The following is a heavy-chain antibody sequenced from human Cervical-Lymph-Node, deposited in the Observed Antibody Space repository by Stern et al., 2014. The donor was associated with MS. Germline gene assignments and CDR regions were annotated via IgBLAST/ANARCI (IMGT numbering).Heavy chain of an antibody. CDR1: GFTFTSYD. CDR3: ARDSYDSKLRFDF. D-gene: IGHD3-22*01. J-gene: IGHJ4*02. V-gene: IGHV1-46*01. CDR2: INPGGGGA. Sequence: QVQLVESGAEVRKPGASVKVSCKASGFTFTSYDIHWVRQAPGQGLEWMDKINPGGGGASYAQKFQGRVTVTRDTSTNTVYMELSSLRSEDTAVYYCARDSYDSKLRFDFWGQGTLVTVSS.